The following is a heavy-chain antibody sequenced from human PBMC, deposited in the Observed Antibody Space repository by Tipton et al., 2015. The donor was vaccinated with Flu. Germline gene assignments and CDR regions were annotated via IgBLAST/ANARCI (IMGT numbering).Heavy chain of an antibody. D-gene: IGHD6-19*01. Sequence: TLSLTCIVSGGSITNSRYYWGWIRRPPGKGLEWIGEINHSGSPNYNPSLKSRVTISVDTSKNQFSLKVTSLTAADTAVYYCARGSEYANAYLDFWGQGTLVTVSS. CDR2: INHSGSP. J-gene: IGHJ4*02. V-gene: IGHV4-39*07. CDR3: ARGSEYANAYLDF. CDR1: GGSITNSRYY.